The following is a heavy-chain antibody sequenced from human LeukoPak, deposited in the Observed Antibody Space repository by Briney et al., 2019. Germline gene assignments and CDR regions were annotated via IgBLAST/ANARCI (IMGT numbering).Heavy chain of an antibody. CDR2: TKQDGSDK. V-gene: IGHV3-7*01. CDR1: GFPFSSYW. Sequence: PGGSLRLSCAASGFPFSSYWMSWVRQAPGKGLEWVANTKQDGSDKYYVDAVKGRFTISRDNAKNSLYLQLNSLRAHDTAVYYCARLTGTTGFDYWGQGTLVTVSS. CDR3: ARLTGTTGFDY. J-gene: IGHJ4*02. D-gene: IGHD1-1*01.